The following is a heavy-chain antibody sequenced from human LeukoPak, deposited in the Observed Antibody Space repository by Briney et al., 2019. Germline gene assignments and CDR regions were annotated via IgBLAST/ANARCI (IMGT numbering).Heavy chain of an antibody. Sequence: PGGSLRLSCAASGFTFSSYSMNWVRQAPGKGLEWVSSISSSSSYIYYAESVKGRFTISRDNAKNSLYLQMNSLRAEDTAVYYCASRVRGYSYGVFDYWGQGTLVTVSS. CDR2: ISSSSSYI. CDR3: ASRVRGYSYGVFDY. J-gene: IGHJ4*02. V-gene: IGHV3-21*01. D-gene: IGHD5-18*01. CDR1: GFTFSSYS.